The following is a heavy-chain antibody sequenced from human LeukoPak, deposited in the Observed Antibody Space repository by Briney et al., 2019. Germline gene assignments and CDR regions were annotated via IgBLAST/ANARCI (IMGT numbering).Heavy chain of an antibody. J-gene: IGHJ4*02. CDR2: ISYDGSNK. D-gene: IGHD6-19*01. CDR1: GFTFSSYA. CDR3: ARDGVAVAGTTPYTPYYFDY. V-gene: IGHV3-30-3*01. Sequence: PGGSLRLSCAASGFTFSSYAMHWVRQAPGKGLEWVAVISYDGSNKYYADSVKGRFTISRDNSKNTLYLQMNSLRAEDTAVYYCARDGVAVAGTTPYTPYYFDYWGQGTLVTVSS.